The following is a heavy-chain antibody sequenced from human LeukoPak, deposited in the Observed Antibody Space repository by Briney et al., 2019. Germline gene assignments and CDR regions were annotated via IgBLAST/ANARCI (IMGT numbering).Heavy chain of an antibody. V-gene: IGHV4-34*09. CDR2: IYYSGST. J-gene: IGHJ4*02. CDR1: GGSFSGYY. CDR3: ARDGPREVLDY. D-gene: IGHD3-10*01. Sequence: SETLSLTCAVYGGSFSGYYWSWIRQPPGKGLEWIGYIYYSGSTYYNPSLKSRVTISVDTSKNQFSLKLSSVTAADTAVYYCARDGPREVLDYWGQGTLVTVSS.